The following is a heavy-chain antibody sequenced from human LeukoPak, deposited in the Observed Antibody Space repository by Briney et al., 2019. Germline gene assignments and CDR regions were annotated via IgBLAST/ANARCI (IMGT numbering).Heavy chain of an antibody. CDR2: IYYSGST. CDR3: ARGGSSGYYSTFYFDY. J-gene: IGHJ4*02. Sequence: ETLSLTCTVSGGSVSSGSYYWSWIRQPPGKGLEWIGYIYYSGSTNYNPSLKSRITISVDTSKNQFSLKLSSVTAADTAVYYCARGGSSGYYSTFYFDYWGQGTLVTVSS. V-gene: IGHV4-61*01. D-gene: IGHD3-22*01. CDR1: GGSVSSGSYY.